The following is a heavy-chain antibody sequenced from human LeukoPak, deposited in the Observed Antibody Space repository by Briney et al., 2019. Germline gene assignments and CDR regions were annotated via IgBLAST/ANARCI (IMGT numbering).Heavy chain of an antibody. J-gene: IGHJ4*02. CDR2: ISYDASNK. CDR1: GFTFGSYG. V-gene: IGHV3-30*03. D-gene: IGHD1-14*01. Sequence: PGRSLRLSCAASGFTFGSYGMHWVRQAPGKGLECVAVISYDASNKYYADSVKGRFTISRDNSKNTLYLQMNSLRAEDTAVYYCASDPGYRTLEYYFDYWGQGTLVTVSS. CDR3: ASDPGYRTLEYYFDY.